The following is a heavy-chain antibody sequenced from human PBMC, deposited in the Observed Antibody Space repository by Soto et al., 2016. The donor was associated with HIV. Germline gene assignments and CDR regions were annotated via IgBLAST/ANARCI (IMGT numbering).Heavy chain of an antibody. CDR3: ARGKSKLKARVPNARFYFDH. Sequence: QVQLQESGPGQVRPSETLSLKCNVSGGPLATYYWSWIRQPAGKGLEWIGRFYTSGPIDYNPSLKSRVTISGDKAKNQLSLELKSVTAADTGIYFCARGKSKLKARVPNARFYFDHWGQGILVSVXS. D-gene: IGHD1-1*01. CDR1: GGPLATYY. V-gene: IGHV4-4*07. CDR2: FYTSGPI. J-gene: IGHJ4*02.